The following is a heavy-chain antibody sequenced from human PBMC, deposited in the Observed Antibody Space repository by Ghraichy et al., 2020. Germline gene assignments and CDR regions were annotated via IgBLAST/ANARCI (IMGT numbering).Heavy chain of an antibody. Sequence: RGSLRLSCKASGFILSNYYMHWVRQAPGEGLVWVSLIKSDGRKTMFADSVNGRFTISRDNAKNTLYLQMNSLTVEDTAVYYCVREVDDFDIWGQGTVVTVSS. CDR1: GFILSNYY. J-gene: IGHJ3*02. V-gene: IGHV3-74*03. CDR2: IKSDGRKT. CDR3: VREVDDFDI.